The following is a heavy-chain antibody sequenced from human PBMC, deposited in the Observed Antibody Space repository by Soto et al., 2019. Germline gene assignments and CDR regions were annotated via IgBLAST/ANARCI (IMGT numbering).Heavy chain of an antibody. CDR1: GFTFSSYA. V-gene: IGHV3-23*01. CDR3: AKGPPPLLAAAGSPYNWFDP. J-gene: IGHJ5*02. D-gene: IGHD6-13*01. CDR2: ISGSGGST. Sequence: GGSLRLSCAASGFTFSSYAMSWVRQAPGKGLEWVSAISGSGGSTYYADSVKGRFTISRDNSKNTLYLQMNSLRAEDTAVYYCAKGPPPLLAAAGSPYNWFDPWGQGTLVTVSS.